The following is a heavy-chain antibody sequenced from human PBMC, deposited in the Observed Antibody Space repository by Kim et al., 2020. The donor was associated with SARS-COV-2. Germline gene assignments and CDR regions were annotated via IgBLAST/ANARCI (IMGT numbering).Heavy chain of an antibody. CDR2: IRPSGGGS. V-gene: IGHV3-23*01. D-gene: IGHD3-16*01. J-gene: IGHJ4*02. CDR3: AKGDSFTHYDQPFYFDL. Sequence: GGSLRLSCAASGFTFNAYPMSWVRQAPGKGLEWVSGIRPSGGGSFYADSMKGRFTISRDDAKNTLYLQMNSLRAEDTALYYCAKGDSFTHYDQPFYFDLWGRGALVTVSS. CDR1: GFTFNAYP.